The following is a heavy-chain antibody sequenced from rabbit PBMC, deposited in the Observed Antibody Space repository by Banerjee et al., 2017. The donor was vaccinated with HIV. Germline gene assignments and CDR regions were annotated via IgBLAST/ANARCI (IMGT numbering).Heavy chain of an antibody. J-gene: IGHJ3*01. V-gene: IGHV1S45*01. CDR2: IYTSSGST. Sequence: QEQLEESGGGLVKPGASLTLTCTASGFTLSSGYYMCWVRQAPGKGLEWIACIYTSSGSTYYASWAKGRFTISKTSSTTVTLQMTSLTAADTATYFCARTINSMWVGWDLWGQGTLVTVS. D-gene: IGHD4-1*01. CDR1: GFTLSSGYY. CDR3: ARTINSMWVGWDL.